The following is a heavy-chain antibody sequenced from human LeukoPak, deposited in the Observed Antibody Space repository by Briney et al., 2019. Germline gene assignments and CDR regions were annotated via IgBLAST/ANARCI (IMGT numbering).Heavy chain of an antibody. CDR2: ISSSGSII. CDR3: ALDHGANSGEFDY. Sequence: GGSLRLSCAASGFTFSYFYMSWIRQAPGKGLEWVSYISSSGSIIHYADSVKGRFTISRDNAKNSLSLQMNSLRAEDTAVYYCALDHGANSGEFDYWGQGTLVTVSS. J-gene: IGHJ4*02. D-gene: IGHD4-23*01. V-gene: IGHV3-11*04. CDR1: GFTFSYFY.